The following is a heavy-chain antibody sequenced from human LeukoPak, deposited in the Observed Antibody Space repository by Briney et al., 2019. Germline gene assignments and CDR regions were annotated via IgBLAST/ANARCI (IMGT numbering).Heavy chain of an antibody. D-gene: IGHD6-13*01. Sequence: GGSLRLSCAASGFTFSSYGMHWVRQAPGKGLEWEAVISYDGSNKYYADSVKGRFTISRDNSKNTLYLQMNSLRAEDTAVYYCASSWAYFDSWGQGTLVTVSS. V-gene: IGHV3-30*03. CDR2: ISYDGSNK. J-gene: IGHJ4*02. CDR1: GFTFSSYG. CDR3: ASSWAYFDS.